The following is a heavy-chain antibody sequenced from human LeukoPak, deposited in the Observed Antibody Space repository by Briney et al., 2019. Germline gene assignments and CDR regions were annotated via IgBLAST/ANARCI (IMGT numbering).Heavy chain of an antibody. Sequence: ASVKVSCKASGYTFTSYDINWVRQATGQGLEWMGWMNPNSGNTGYAQKFQGRVTITRNTSISTAYMELSSLRSEDTAVYYCATGYLSSSSAVDYWGQGTLVTVSS. CDR3: ATGYLSSSSAVDY. D-gene: IGHD6-6*01. V-gene: IGHV1-8*03. CDR1: GYTFTSYD. J-gene: IGHJ4*02. CDR2: MNPNSGNT.